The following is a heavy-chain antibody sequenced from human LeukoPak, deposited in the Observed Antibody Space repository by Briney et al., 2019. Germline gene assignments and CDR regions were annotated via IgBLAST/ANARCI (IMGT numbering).Heavy chain of an antibody. CDR3: APRYSTSWSTLYY. D-gene: IGHD6-13*01. CDR1: GFTFSSYG. CDR2: ITAGGGTT. Sequence: GSLRLSCAASGFTFSSYGISWVRQAPGKGLEWVSTITAGGGTTYYADSVKGRFTISRDNSKNTLYLQMNSLRAEDTAVYYCAPRYSTSWSTLYYWGQGTLVTVSS. J-gene: IGHJ4*02. V-gene: IGHV3-23*01.